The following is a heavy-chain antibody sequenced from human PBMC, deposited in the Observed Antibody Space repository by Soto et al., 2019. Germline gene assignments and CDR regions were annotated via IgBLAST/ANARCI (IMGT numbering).Heavy chain of an antibody. D-gene: IGHD1-1*01. CDR2: IYYSGNT. CDR1: GGSISSPSYY. V-gene: IGHV4-39*01. Sequence: QLQLQESGPGLVKPSENLSLTCSVSGGSISSPSYYWGWLRQPPGKGLEWIGSIYYSGNTYYNPSLKSRVTIFVDTSRNQFSLKVNSVTAADPAVYFCARLPGITTLRRDYWCQGTLVTVSS. CDR3: ARLPGITTLRRDY. J-gene: IGHJ4*02.